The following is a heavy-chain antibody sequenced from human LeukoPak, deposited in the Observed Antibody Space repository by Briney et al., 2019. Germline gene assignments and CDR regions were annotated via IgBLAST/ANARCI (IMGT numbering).Heavy chain of an antibody. CDR1: GFTFSSYG. Sequence: TGGSLRLSCAASGFTFSSYGMHWVRQAPGKGLEWVAFIRYDGSNKYYADSVKGRFTISRDNSKNTLYLQMNSLRAEDTAVYYCAKGALDGDYLGYWGQGTLVTVSS. CDR2: IRYDGSNK. D-gene: IGHD4-17*01. CDR3: AKGALDGDYLGY. V-gene: IGHV3-30*02. J-gene: IGHJ4*02.